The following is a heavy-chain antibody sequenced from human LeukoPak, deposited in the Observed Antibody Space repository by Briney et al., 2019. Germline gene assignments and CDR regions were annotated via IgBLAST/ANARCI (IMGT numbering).Heavy chain of an antibody. V-gene: IGHV4-39*07. CDR2: IYYSGST. J-gene: IGHJ4*02. Sequence: PSETLSLTCAVSGGSISSSSYYWGWIRQPPGKGLEWIGSIYYSGSTYYNPSLKSRVTISINTSKNQFSLKLSSVTAADTAVYYCARAGGSGLIDYWGQGTLVTVSS. D-gene: IGHD6-19*01. CDR1: GGSISSSSYY. CDR3: ARAGGSGLIDY.